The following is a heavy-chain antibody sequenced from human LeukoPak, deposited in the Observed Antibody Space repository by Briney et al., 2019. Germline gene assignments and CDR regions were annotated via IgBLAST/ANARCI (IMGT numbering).Heavy chain of an antibody. CDR1: GFTFSSYW. Sequence: GGSLRLSCAASGFTFSSYWMSRVRQAPGKGLEWVANIKQDGSEKYYVDSVKGRFTISRDNAKNSLYLQMNSLRAEDTAVYYCARDDSSITMVRGVIINGAFDIWGQGTMVTVSS. J-gene: IGHJ3*02. CDR3: ARDDSSITMVRGVIINGAFDI. V-gene: IGHV3-7*01. D-gene: IGHD3-10*01. CDR2: IKQDGSEK.